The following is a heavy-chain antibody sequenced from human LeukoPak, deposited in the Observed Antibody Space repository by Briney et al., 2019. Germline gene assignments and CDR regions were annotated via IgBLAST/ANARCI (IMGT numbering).Heavy chain of an antibody. CDR2: VYYSGST. J-gene: IGHJ3*02. Sequence: SETLSLTCTVAGGSISIGEYYWSWIRQPPGKGLEWIGYVYYSGSTYYNPSLKSRVTISVDTSKNQFSLKLSSVTAADTAVYYCARAETVTSHFDIWGQGTMVTVSS. CDR3: ARAETVTSHFDI. D-gene: IGHD4-17*01. CDR1: GGSISIGEYY. V-gene: IGHV4-30-4*01.